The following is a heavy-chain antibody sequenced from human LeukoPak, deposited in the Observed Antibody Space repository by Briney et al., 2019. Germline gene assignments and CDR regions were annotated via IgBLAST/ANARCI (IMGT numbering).Heavy chain of an antibody. CDR1: GFTFSEYG. J-gene: IGHJ6*03. Sequence: GGSLRLSCAASGFTFSEYGMNWVRQAPGKGLQWVAFIRYDGSDKYYADSVKGRFAISRDNSKNTLYLQMNSLRAEDTAVYYCAKARSSSAWSTYYYYMDVWGKGTTVTISS. CDR3: AKARSSSAWSTYYYYMDV. V-gene: IGHV3-30*02. CDR2: IRYDGSDK. D-gene: IGHD2-2*01.